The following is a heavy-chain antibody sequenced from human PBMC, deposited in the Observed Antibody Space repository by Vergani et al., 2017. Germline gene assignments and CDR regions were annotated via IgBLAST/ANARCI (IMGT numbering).Heavy chain of an antibody. V-gene: IGHV4-4*03. D-gene: IGHD2-2*02. CDR2: ICHTEDN. J-gene: IGHJ4*02. Sequence: QVQLQESGPGLVKAPGTLSITCAVSGDSISSNNCWTWVRQPPGKGLEWIGEICHTEDNKYSPSLKSRVTVSVDESRNLFSLRLNSVTAAETAVYYCATIGYRRRGYYFDYWGQGILVTVSS. CDR3: ATIGYRRRGYYFDY. CDR1: GDSISSNNC.